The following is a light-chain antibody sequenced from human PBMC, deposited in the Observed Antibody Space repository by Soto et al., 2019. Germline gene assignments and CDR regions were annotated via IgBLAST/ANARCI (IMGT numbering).Light chain of an antibody. CDR1: QDISKW. J-gene: IGKJ4*01. CDR2: AAS. Sequence: DIQMTQSPSFVSASVGDRVTITCRASQDISKWLAWYQQKPGRAPKILIFAASTLQRGVPSRFSGSGSGTDFPLTISSLQPEDSATYYCQQADSIPLTFGGGTKVDFK. CDR3: QQADSIPLT. V-gene: IGKV1-12*01.